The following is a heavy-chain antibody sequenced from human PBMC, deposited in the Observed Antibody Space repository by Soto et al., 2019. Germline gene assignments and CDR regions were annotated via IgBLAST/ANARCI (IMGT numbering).Heavy chain of an antibody. J-gene: IGHJ6*02. CDR2: INPNSGGT. V-gene: IGHV1-2*02. Sequence: ASVKVSCKASGFTFSAYYIYWVRQAPGQGLEWIGWINPNSGGTNNAQKFQGRVTMTRDTSTSTVYMELSALIPDDTAVYYCARSLLDEYSSSWRSAYYGMDVWGQGTTVTISS. CDR3: ARSLLDEYSSSWRSAYYGMDV. CDR1: GFTFSAYY. D-gene: IGHD6-13*01.